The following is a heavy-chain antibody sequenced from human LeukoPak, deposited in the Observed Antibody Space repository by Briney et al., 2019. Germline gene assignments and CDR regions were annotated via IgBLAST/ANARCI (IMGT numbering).Heavy chain of an antibody. CDR3: ARDPGITIFGVVVDAFDI. D-gene: IGHD3-3*01. CDR2: ISSSSSTI. CDR1: GFTFSSYS. V-gene: IGHV3-48*01. J-gene: IGHJ3*02. Sequence: GGSLRLSCAASGFTFSSYSMNWVRQAPGKGLEWVSYISSSSSTIYYADSVKGRFTISRDNAKNSLYLQMNSLRAEDTAVYYCARDPGITIFGVVVDAFDIWGQGTMVTVSS.